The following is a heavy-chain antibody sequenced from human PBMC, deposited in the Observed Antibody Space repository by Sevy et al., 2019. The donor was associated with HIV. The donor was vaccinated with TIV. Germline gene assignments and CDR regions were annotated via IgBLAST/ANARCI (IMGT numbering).Heavy chain of an antibody. Sequence: GGSLRLSCAASGFTFSSYWMHWVRQAPGKGPVWVSGVNSDGSSTNCADSVKGRFTMSRDSAKNTLYLQMNSLRAEDTAVYFCVAANTWQDYWGQGTLVTVSS. V-gene: IGHV3-74*01. CDR3: VAANTWQDY. CDR2: VNSDGSST. D-gene: IGHD2-15*01. J-gene: IGHJ4*02. CDR1: GFTFSSYW.